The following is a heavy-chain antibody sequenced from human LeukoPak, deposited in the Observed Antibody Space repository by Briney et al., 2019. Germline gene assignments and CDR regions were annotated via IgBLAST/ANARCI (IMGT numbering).Heavy chain of an antibody. D-gene: IGHD3-3*01. Sequence: ASVKVSCKASGYTFTSYDINWVRQATGQGLEWMGWMNPNSGNTGYAQKFQGRVTMTRNTSISTAYMELSSLRSEDTAVYYCARSATIFGVARGLNWFDPWGQGTLVTVSS. CDR3: ARSATIFGVARGLNWFDP. CDR2: MNPNSGNT. V-gene: IGHV1-8*01. CDR1: GYTFTSYD. J-gene: IGHJ5*02.